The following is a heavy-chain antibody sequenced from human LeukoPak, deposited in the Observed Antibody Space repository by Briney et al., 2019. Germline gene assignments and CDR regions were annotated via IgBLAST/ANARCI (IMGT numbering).Heavy chain of an antibody. CDR3: ARDGDYHYFDL. V-gene: IGHV4-4*07. J-gene: IGHJ4*02. CDR1: GGSISSYY. D-gene: IGHD4-17*01. CDR2: IYSSGDT. Sequence: SETLSLTCTVSGGSISSYYWSWIRQPAGKGLEWIGRIYSSGDTNYNPSLKSRVTMSIDTSKNHFSLKLSSVTAADTAVYFCARDGDYHYFDLWGQGTLVTVSS.